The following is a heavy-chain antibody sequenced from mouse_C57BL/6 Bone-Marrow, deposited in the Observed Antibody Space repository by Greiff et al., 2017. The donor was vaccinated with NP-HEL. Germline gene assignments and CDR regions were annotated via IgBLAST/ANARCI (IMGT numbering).Heavy chain of an antibody. V-gene: IGHV1-76*01. CDR2: IYPGSGNT. J-gene: IGHJ4*01. CDR1: GYTFTDYY. CDR3: ARPQFITTGAMDY. D-gene: IGHD1-1*01. Sequence: VQLQQSGAELVRPGASVKLSCKASGYTFTDYYINWVKQRPGQGLEWIARIYPGSGNTYYNEKFKGKATLTAEKSSSTAYMQLSSLTSEDSAVYFCARPQFITTGAMDYWGQGTSVTVSS.